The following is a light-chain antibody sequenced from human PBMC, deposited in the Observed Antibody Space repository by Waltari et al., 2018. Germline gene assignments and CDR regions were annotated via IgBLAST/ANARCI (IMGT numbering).Light chain of an antibody. J-gene: IGKJ1*01. CDR3: QQYNNWPSWT. V-gene: IGKV3-15*01. CDR2: GAS. CDR1: QRVSSN. Sequence: EIVMTQSPATLSVSPGERAPLPCRASQRVSSNLAWYQQKPGQAPRLLIYGASTRATGIPARFSGSGSGTEFTLTISSMQSEDFAVYYCQQYNNWPSWTFGQGTKVEIK.